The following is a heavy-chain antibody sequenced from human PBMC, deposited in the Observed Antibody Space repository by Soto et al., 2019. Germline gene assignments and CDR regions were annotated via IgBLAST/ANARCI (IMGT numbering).Heavy chain of an antibody. CDR1: GYTFTSYD. D-gene: IGHD3-3*01. CDR3: ARGALPYGVTIFGVVRNYYGMDV. J-gene: IGHJ6*02. CDR2: MNPNSGNT. V-gene: IGHV1-8*01. Sequence: ASVKVSCKASGYTFTSYDINWVRQATGQGLEWTGWMNPNSGNTGYAQKFQGRVTMTRNTSISTAYMELSSLRSEDTAVYYCARGALPYGVTIFGVVRNYYGMDVWGQGTTVTVSS.